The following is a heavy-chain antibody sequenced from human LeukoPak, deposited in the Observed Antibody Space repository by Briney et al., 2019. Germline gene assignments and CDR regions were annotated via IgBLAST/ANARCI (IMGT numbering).Heavy chain of an antibody. D-gene: IGHD3-10*01. CDR2: ISGGGSGT. CDR1: GFTFSSYA. Sequence: PGGSLRLSYAPSGFTFSSYAMSWVRQAPGKGLEWVAVISGGGSGTYYADSVRGRFTISRDNSKNTVSLQMNSLRADDTAVYYCAKDSGVHWFDPWGQGTLVTVSS. CDR3: AKDSGVHWFDP. V-gene: IGHV3-23*01. J-gene: IGHJ5*02.